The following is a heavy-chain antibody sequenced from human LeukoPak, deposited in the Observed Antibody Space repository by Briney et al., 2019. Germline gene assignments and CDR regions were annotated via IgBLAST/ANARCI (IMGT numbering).Heavy chain of an antibody. CDR3: ARDLRADYYDSSGYFAFDI. D-gene: IGHD3-22*01. Sequence: GGSLRLSCAASGFTFSSYWMSWVRQAPGKGLEWVANIKQDGSEKYYVDSVKGRFTISRDNAKNSLYLQMNSLRAEDTAVYYCARDLRADYYDSSGYFAFDIWGQGTMVTVSS. CDR2: IKQDGSEK. V-gene: IGHV3-7*01. CDR1: GFTFSSYW. J-gene: IGHJ3*02.